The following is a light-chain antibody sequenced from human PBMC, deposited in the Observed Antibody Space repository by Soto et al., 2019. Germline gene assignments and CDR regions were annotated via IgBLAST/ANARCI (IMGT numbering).Light chain of an antibody. J-gene: IGKJ1*01. CDR1: QSVSSY. CDR2: DAS. CDR3: QQYKNWLTWT. Sequence: VLTHSPDSLSFPPGERATLSFRASQSVSSYLAWYQQKPGQAPRLLIYDASNRATGIPARFSGSGSGTEFTLTISSLQSEDFAVYYCQQYKNWLTWTFGQGTKVDIK. V-gene: IGKV3-11*01.